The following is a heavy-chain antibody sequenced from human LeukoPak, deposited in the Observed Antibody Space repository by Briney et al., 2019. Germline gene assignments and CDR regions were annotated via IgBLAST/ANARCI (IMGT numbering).Heavy chain of an antibody. CDR1: GYSISSGYY. J-gene: IGHJ4*02. V-gene: IGHV4-38-2*02. D-gene: IGHD3-16*01. CDR3: ARVVGMAGIDKRGEVDY. CDR2: IYHSGST. Sequence: PSETLSLTCTVSGYSISSGYYWGWIRQPPGKGLEWIGSIYHSGSTDYNPSLKSRVTIAVDTSNNQFCLKLSSVTAADTAVYYCARVVGMAGIDKRGEVDYWGQGTLVTVSS.